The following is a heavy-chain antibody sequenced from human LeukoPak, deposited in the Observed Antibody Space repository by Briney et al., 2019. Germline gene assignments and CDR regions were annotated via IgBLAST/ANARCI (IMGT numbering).Heavy chain of an antibody. Sequence: PGGSLRLSCAASGFTFNSYAMSWVRQTPGKGLEWVSVITGSGGNTYYADSVKGRFTISRDNSKNTLYLQMNSLRAEDTALYYCAREVIRYWYFDPWGRGALVTVSS. CDR3: AREVIRYWYFDP. J-gene: IGHJ2*01. CDR1: GFTFNSYA. V-gene: IGHV3-23*01. D-gene: IGHD2-21*01. CDR2: ITGSGGNT.